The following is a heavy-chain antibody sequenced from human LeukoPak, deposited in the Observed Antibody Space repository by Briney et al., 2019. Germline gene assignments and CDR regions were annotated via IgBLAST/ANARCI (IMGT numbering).Heavy chain of an antibody. V-gene: IGHV3-53*01. D-gene: IGHD1-26*01. CDR2: IYSGDTT. CDR1: GLAVSSSY. J-gene: IGHJ4*02. Sequence: PGVSLRLSCAVSGLAVSSSYMSWVRQAPGKGLEWVSVIYSGDTTAYADSVRGRFTISRDNSKNTLYLQLNSLRVEDTAVFYCARDPGGAKFDYWGQGSLVTVSS. CDR3: ARDPGGAKFDY.